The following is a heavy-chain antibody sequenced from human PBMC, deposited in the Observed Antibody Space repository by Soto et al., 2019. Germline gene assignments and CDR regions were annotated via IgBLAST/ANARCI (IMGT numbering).Heavy chain of an antibody. V-gene: IGHV3-11*01. CDR2: MSPSGDTI. CDR3: ARAAPGY. Sequence: PGGSQRLSCAASGFTFGDYSVNWIRQAPGKGLEWISYMSPSGDTIYYADSVKGRFTISRDDAESSLYLQMNSLRADDTAVYYCARAAPGYWGQGTLVTVSS. CDR1: GFTFGDYS. J-gene: IGHJ4*02.